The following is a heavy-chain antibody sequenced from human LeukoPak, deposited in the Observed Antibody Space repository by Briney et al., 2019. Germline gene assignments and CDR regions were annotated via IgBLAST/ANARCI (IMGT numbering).Heavy chain of an antibody. CDR2: ITSDSGGT. Sequence: ASVKVSCKASGYTFTGHYMHWVRQAPGQGLEWMGWITSDSGGTNYAQKFQGRVTMTRDTSISTAYMELSRLRSDDTAVYYWARANVYYDDPMDYYEGDAFDIWGQATLVTVSS. J-gene: IGHJ3*02. CDR1: GYTFTGHY. CDR3: ARANVYYDDPMDYYEGDAFDI. V-gene: IGHV1-2*02. D-gene: IGHD3-3*01.